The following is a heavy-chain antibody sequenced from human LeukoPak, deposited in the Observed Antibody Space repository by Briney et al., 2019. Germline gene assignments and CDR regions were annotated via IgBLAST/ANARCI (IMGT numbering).Heavy chain of an antibody. D-gene: IGHD3-10*01. V-gene: IGHV3-74*01. Sequence: GGSLRLSCAASGFTFSNYWMHWVRQAPGKGLVWVSRTNSDGINTSYADSVKGRFTISRDNAKNTLNLQMNSLRAEDTAVYYCAREPSDFGEEPFDYWGQGTLVTVSS. J-gene: IGHJ4*02. CDR3: AREPSDFGEEPFDY. CDR2: TNSDGINT. CDR1: GFTFSNYW.